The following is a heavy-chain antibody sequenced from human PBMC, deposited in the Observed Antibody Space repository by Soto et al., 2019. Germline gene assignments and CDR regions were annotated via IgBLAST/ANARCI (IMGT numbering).Heavy chain of an antibody. V-gene: IGHV3-23*01. CDR1: GFTFSSYA. J-gene: IGHJ3*02. CDR2: ISGSGGST. CDR3: AKIMITFGGVIERNDAFDI. D-gene: IGHD3-16*02. Sequence: RLSCAASGFTFSSYAMSWVRQAPGKGLEWVSAISGSGGSTYYADSVKGRFTISRDNSKNTLYLQMNSLRAEDTAVYYCAKIMITFGGVIERNDAFDIWGQGTMVTVSS.